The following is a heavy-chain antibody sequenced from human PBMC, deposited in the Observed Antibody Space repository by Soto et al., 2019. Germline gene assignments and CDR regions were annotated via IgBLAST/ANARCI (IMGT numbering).Heavy chain of an antibody. V-gene: IGHV3-53*01. J-gene: IGHJ6*02. CDR3: ARDPSNTIYYGLYV. CDR2: IYSGGVT. CDR1: GFTVKNYQ. D-gene: IGHD3-3*01. Sequence: GGSLRLSCAASGFTVKNYQMNWVRQAPGKGLERVSVIYSGGVTYYPDSVKGRFTIIRDTSRNTVYLQMNSLRADDTAIYYCARDPSNTIYYGLYVWGLGTTVTVSS.